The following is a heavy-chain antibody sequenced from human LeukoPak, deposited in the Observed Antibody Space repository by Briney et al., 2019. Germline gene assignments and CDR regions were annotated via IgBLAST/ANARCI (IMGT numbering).Heavy chain of an antibody. CDR1: GFTLSTHG. V-gene: IGHV3-30*18. J-gene: IGHJ5*02. D-gene: IGHD1-1*01. CDR3: AKDFGANNWYNWFDP. Sequence: AGGSLRLSCAASGFTLSTHGMRWVRQAPGKGLEWVAMISYDGTNKQNTKSVKGRFTISRDNSKNPLYLQMNSLRAEDTAVYYCAKDFGANNWYNWFDPWGQGTLVTVSS. CDR2: ISYDGTNK.